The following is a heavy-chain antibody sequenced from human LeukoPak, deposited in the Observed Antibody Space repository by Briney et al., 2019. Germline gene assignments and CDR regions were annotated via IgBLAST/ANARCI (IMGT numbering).Heavy chain of an antibody. CDR3: ARDGDHSCGDY. J-gene: IGHJ4*02. CDR2: IKGDGSKQ. V-gene: IGHV3-7*01. D-gene: IGHD2-2*01. CDR1: GLAFSTNS. Sequence: GGSLRLSCAASGLAFSTNSMSWVRQAPGKGLEWVGNIKGDGSKQYYVDSVKGRFTISRDNAKNSLYLQMYSLTAEDTAVYYCARDGDHSCGDYWGQGALVTVS.